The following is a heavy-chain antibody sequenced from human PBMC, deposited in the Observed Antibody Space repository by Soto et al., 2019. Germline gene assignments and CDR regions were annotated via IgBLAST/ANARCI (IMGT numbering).Heavy chain of an antibody. CDR2: IKEDGSEK. Sequence: WSLRLSCAASGVSFSTYWMNWVRQAPGKGLEWVANIKEDGSEKYYVDSVKGRFTISRDNVKNSLYLEMNSLRAEDTAVYYCASGHGMGVWGQGTTVTVSS. V-gene: IGHV3-7*01. CDR3: ASGHGMGV. CDR1: GVSFSTYW. J-gene: IGHJ6*02.